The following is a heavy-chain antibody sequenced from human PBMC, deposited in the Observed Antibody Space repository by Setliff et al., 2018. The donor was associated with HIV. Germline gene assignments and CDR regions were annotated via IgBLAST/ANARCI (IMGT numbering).Heavy chain of an antibody. Sequence: GASVKVSCKASYYILTRFGLKWVRQAPAQGLEWMECIGGYSGKTSCTQKLQGRVTMTTDTSTSTAYMELSSLRSDDTAVYYCASLAAVAGRQGELYNWFDPWGQGTLVTVSS. V-gene: IGHV1-18*04. CDR3: ASLAAVAGRQGELYNWFDP. J-gene: IGHJ5*02. CDR1: YYILTRFG. D-gene: IGHD6-19*01. CDR2: IGGYSGKT.